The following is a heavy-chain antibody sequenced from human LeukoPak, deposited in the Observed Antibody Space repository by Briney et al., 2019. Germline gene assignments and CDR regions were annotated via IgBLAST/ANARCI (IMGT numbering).Heavy chain of an antibody. V-gene: IGHV4-30-4*08. CDR1: GGSFSGYY. CDR3: ASTMKLELPRFDL. CDR2: IYYSGST. Sequence: SETLSLTCAVYGGSFSGYYWSWIRQPPGKGLGWIGYIYYSGSTYYNPSLKSRVTISVDTSKNQFSLKLSSVTAADTAVYYCASTMKLELPRFDLWGRGTLVTVSS. D-gene: IGHD1-7*01. J-gene: IGHJ2*01.